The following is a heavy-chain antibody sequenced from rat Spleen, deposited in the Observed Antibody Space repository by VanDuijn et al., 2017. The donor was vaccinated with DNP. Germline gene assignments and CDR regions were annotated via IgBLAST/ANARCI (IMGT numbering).Heavy chain of an antibody. J-gene: IGHJ1*01. V-gene: IGHV3-1*01. CDR2: ISYSGTT. Sequence: EVQLQESGPGLVKPSQSLSLTCSVTGYSITSNYWGWIRKFPGNKMEWMAYISYSGTTGYNPSLKSRISITRDTSKNQFFLQLNSVTTEDTATYYCARAYYDGTYYPNWYFDFWGPGTTVTVSS. CDR3: ARAYYDGTYYPNWYFDF. CDR1: GYSITSNY. D-gene: IGHD1-12*02.